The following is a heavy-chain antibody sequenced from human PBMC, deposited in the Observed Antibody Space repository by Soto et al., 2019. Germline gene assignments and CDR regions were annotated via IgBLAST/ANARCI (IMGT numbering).Heavy chain of an antibody. J-gene: IGHJ4*02. D-gene: IGHD2-15*01. Sequence: QVQLVESGGGVVQPGRSLRLSCAASGFTFSSYAMHWVRQAPGKGLEWVAVISYDGSNKYYADSVKGRFTISRDNSKNTXXLQMNSLRAEDTAVYYCARLFHCSGGSCYSPAFDYWGQGTLVTVSS. V-gene: IGHV3-30-3*01. CDR3: ARLFHCSGGSCYSPAFDY. CDR2: ISYDGSNK. CDR1: GFTFSSYA.